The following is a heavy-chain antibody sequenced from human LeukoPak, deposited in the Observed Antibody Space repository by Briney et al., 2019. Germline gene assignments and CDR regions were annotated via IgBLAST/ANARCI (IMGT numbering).Heavy chain of an antibody. CDR2: IYYSGST. Sequence: PSETLSLTCTVSGGSISSYYWSWIRQPPGKGLEWIGYIYYSGSTNYNPSLKSRVTISVDTSKNQFSLKVSSVTAADTAVYYCARHTPYYSDSGTHRVHDYWGQGTLVTVSS. D-gene: IGHD3-10*01. CDR3: ARHTPYYSDSGTHRVHDY. CDR1: GGSISSYY. V-gene: IGHV4-59*08. J-gene: IGHJ4*02.